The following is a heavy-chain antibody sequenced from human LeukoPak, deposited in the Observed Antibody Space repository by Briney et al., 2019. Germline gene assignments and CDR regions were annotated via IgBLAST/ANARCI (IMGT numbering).Heavy chain of an antibody. J-gene: IGHJ5*02. CDR3: AKGSGINHYHWIDP. V-gene: IGHV3-23*01. CDR1: EFTFSNYA. D-gene: IGHD1-14*01. CDR2: ISGGGGST. Sequence: GGSLRLSCAASEFTFSNYAMNWVRQAAGTGLEWVSGISGGGGSTYYADSVKGRFTISRDNSKNTLYLQMDSLRAEDTALYYCAKGSGINHYHWIDPWGQGTLVTVSS.